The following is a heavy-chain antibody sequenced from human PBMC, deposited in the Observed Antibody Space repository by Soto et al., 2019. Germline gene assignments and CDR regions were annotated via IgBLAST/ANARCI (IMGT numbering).Heavy chain of an antibody. V-gene: IGHV4-59*08. J-gene: IGHJ4*02. CDR3: ARRYGGTFDY. D-gene: IGHD2-15*01. CDR1: GGSISSYY. CDR2: IYYSGST. Sequence: SETLSLTCTVSGGSISSYYWSWIRQPPGKGLEWIVYIYYSGSTNYNPSFKSRVTISVDTSKNQFSLKLSSVTAADTAVYYCARRYGGTFDYWGQGTLVTVS.